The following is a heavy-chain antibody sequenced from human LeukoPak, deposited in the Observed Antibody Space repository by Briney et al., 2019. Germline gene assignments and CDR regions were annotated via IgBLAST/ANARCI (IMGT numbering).Heavy chain of an antibody. D-gene: IGHD4-11*01. J-gene: IGHJ5*02. CDR3: ARDHSPGWFDP. CDR1: GFTFSSSW. CDR2: ISSDGGTT. V-gene: IGHV3-74*01. Sequence: GGSLRLSCAASGFTFSSSWMHWVRQAPGKGLVWVSRISSDGGTTAYADSVKGRFTISRDNAKNALYLQMNSLRAEDTAVYYCARDHSPGWFDPRGQGTLVTVSS.